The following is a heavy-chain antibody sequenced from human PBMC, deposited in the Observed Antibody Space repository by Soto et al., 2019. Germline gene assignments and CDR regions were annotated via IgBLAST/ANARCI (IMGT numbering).Heavy chain of an antibody. CDR1: GFTFSSYA. CDR2: ISYDGSNK. D-gene: IGHD2-8*01. J-gene: IGHJ5*02. CDR3: ARAAREVYYRLNWFDP. Sequence: GGSLRLSCAASGFTFSSYAMHWVRQAPGKGLEWVAVISYDGSNKYYADSVKGRFTISRDNSKNTLYLQMNSLRAEDTAVYYCARAAREVYYRLNWFDPWGQG. V-gene: IGHV3-30-3*01.